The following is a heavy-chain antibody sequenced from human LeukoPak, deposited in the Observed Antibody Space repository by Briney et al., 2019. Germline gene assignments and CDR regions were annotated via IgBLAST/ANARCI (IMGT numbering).Heavy chain of an antibody. CDR1: GFTFSSYS. J-gene: IGHJ3*02. Sequence: GGSLRLSCAASGFTFSSYSMNWVRQAPGKGLEWVSYISSCSSTIYYADSVKGRFTISRDNAKNSLYLQMNSVRDEDTAVYFCARDFIYAFDIWGQGTMVTVSS. V-gene: IGHV3-48*02. CDR2: ISSCSSTI. D-gene: IGHD3-3*02. CDR3: ARDFIYAFDI.